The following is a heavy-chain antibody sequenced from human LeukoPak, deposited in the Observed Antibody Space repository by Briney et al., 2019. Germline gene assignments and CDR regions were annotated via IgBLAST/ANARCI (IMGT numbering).Heavy chain of an antibody. J-gene: IGHJ4*02. CDR2: INPNSGGT. D-gene: IGHD5-12*01. Sequence: GASVKVSCKASGYTFTGYYIHWVRQAPGQGLEWMGWINPNSGGTNYAQKFQGRVTMTRDTSISTAYMELSRLRSDDTAVYYCARDDADSAYADGDYWGQGTLVTVSS. CDR3: ARDDADSAYADGDY. V-gene: IGHV1-2*02. CDR1: GYTFTGYY.